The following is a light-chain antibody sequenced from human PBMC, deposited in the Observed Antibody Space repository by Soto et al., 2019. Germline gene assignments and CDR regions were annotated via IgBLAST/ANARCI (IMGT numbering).Light chain of an antibody. CDR2: GNG. V-gene: IGLV1-40*01. CDR3: QSYDSSLSGWV. CDR1: SSNIGAGYE. Sequence: QSVLTQPPSVSGAPGQRVTISCTGSSSNIGAGYEVHWYQQLPGTAPKLLIYGNGNRPSGVPDRFSGSKSGTSASLAITGLQAEDESDYYCQSYDSSLSGWVFGGGTKLTVL. J-gene: IGLJ3*02.